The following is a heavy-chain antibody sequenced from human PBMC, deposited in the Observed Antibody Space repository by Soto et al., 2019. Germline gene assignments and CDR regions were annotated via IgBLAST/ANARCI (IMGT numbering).Heavy chain of an antibody. CDR1: GGTFSSYA. J-gene: IGHJ6*02. D-gene: IGHD2-21*02. Sequence: QVQLVQSGAEVKKPGSSVKVSCKASGGTFSSYAISWVRQAPGQGLEWMGGIIPIFGTANYAQKFQGRVTITADESTSTAYMELSSLRSEDTAVYYCARDSLGEAGDSPGYYYYYYGMDVWGQGTTVTVSS. CDR2: IIPIFGTA. CDR3: ARDSLGEAGDSPGYYYYYYGMDV. V-gene: IGHV1-69*01.